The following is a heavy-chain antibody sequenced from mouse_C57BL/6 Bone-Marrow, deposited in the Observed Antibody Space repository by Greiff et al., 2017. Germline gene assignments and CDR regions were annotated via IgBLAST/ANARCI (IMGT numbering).Heavy chain of an antibody. D-gene: IGHD4-1*01. J-gene: IGHJ1*03. CDR3: ARDWDERGYFDV. CDR2: ISGGGGNT. V-gene: IGHV5-9*01. Sequence: EVKVEESGGGLVKPGGSLKLSCAASGFTFSSYTMSWVRQTPEKRLEWVATISGGGGNTYYPDSVKGRFTISRDNAKNTLYLQMSSLRSEDTALYYCARDWDERGYFDVWGTGTTVTVSS. CDR1: GFTFSSYT.